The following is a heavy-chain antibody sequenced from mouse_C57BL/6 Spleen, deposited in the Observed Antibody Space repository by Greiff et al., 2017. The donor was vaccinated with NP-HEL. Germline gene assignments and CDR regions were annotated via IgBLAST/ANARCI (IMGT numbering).Heavy chain of an antibody. D-gene: IGHD2-1*01. V-gene: IGHV1-26*01. Sequence: EVQLQQSGPELVKPGASVKISCKASGYTFTDYYMNWVKQSHGKSLEWIGDINPNNGGTSYNQKFKGKATLTVDKSSSTAYMELRSLTSEDSAVYYCARERRRIYSGAMDYWGQGTSVTVSS. CDR2: INPNNGGT. CDR1: GYTFTDYY. J-gene: IGHJ4*01. CDR3: ARERRRIYSGAMDY.